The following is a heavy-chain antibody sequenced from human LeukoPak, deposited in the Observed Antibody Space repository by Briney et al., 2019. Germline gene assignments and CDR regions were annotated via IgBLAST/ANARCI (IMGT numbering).Heavy chain of an antibody. V-gene: IGHV4-30-2*01. D-gene: IGHD1-14*01. J-gene: IGHJ6*03. CDR1: GGSISSGGYY. CDR2: IYHSGST. CDR3: ARKPFPWYYYYMDV. Sequence: SETLSLTCTVSGGSISSGGYYWSWIRQPPGKGLEWIGYIYHSGSTYYNPSLKSRVTISVDRSKNQFSLKLSSVTAADTAVYYCARKPFPWYYYYMDVWGKGTTVTVSS.